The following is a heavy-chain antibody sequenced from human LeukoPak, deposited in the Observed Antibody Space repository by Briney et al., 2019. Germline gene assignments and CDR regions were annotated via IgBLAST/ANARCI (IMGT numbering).Heavy chain of an antibody. Sequence: GGSLRLSCAASGFTVSSNYMSWVRQAPGKGLEWVSVIYSGGTTYYADSVKGRFTISRDNPRNSLYLQMNSLRAEDTAVYYCARDQYEVPYYSNYDGMNVWGQGTTVIVSS. CDR1: GFTVSSNY. D-gene: IGHD3-16*01. J-gene: IGHJ6*02. CDR3: ARDQYEVPYYSNYDGMNV. CDR2: IYSGGTT. V-gene: IGHV3-53*01.